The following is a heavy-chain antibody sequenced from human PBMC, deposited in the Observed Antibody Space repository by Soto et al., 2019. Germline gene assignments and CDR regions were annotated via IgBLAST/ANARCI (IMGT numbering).Heavy chain of an antibody. D-gene: IGHD3-16*01. CDR3: ARHGGPALQLAERSKNDYMDV. V-gene: IGHV4-39*01. J-gene: IGHJ6*03. Sequence: QLQLQESGPGLVKPSETLSLTCTVSGGSISSSSYYWGWIRQPPGKGLEWIGSIYYSGSTYYNPSLKRRVTISVDTSKNQFSLKLSSVTAADTAVYYCARHGGPALQLAERSKNDYMDVWGKGTTVTVSS. CDR1: GGSISSSSYY. CDR2: IYYSGST.